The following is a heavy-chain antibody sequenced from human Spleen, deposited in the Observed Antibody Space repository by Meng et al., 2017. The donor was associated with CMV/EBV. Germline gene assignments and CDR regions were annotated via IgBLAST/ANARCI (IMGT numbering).Heavy chain of an antibody. CDR3: ARSMSSNYYGSGRLNF. Sequence: GESLKISCKASGYTFSTYDINWVRQAAGQGLEWMGWINPNSGVTNYVQKFRARVTMTRDTSISTAYMELSRLRSDDTAVYYCARSMSSNYYGSGRLNFWGQGTLVTVSS. D-gene: IGHD3-10*01. V-gene: IGHV1-2*02. CDR1: GYTFSTYD. J-gene: IGHJ4*02. CDR2: INPNSGVT.